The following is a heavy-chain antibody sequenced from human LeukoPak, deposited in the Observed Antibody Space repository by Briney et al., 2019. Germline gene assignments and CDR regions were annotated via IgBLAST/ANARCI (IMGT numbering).Heavy chain of an antibody. V-gene: IGHV3-33*06. CDR3: AKGDGITNQYHMDV. J-gene: IGHJ6*03. CDR2: VWYDGSKK. Sequence: PGGSLRLSCAASGFTFSSYGMHWVRQAPGKGLEWVAVVWYDGSKKYYADSVKGRFSISRDNSKNTLYLQMNSLRAEDTAVYYCAKGDGITNQYHMDVWGKGTTVTVSS. D-gene: IGHD3-3*01. CDR1: GFTFSSYG.